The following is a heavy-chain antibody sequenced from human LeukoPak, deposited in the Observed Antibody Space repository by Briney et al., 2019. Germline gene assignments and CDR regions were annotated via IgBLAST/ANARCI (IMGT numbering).Heavy chain of an antibody. CDR2: IRYDGSNK. V-gene: IGHV3-30*02. CDR3: ARGRKLGYCSGGSCYSSDY. J-gene: IGHJ4*02. Sequence: GGSLRLSCAASGFTFSSYGMHWVRQAPGKGLEWVAFIRYDGSNKYYADSVKGRFTISRDNAKNSLYLQMNSLRAEDTAVYYCARGRKLGYCSGGSCYSSDYWGQGTLVTVSS. CDR1: GFTFSSYG. D-gene: IGHD2-15*01.